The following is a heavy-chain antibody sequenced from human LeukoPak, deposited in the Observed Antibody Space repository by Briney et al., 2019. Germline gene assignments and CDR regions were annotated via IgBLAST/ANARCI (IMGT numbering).Heavy chain of an antibody. Sequence: GGSLRLSCAASGFTFSSSAMNWVRQAPGKGLEWVSSINNVGSHIYYADSVKGRFTISRDNAKNSLYLQMNSLRAEDTAVYYCANMGLEGNYDILAFQHWGQGTLVTVSS. V-gene: IGHV3-21*04. D-gene: IGHD3-9*01. J-gene: IGHJ1*01. CDR1: GFTFSSSA. CDR2: INNVGSHI. CDR3: ANMGLEGNYDILAFQH.